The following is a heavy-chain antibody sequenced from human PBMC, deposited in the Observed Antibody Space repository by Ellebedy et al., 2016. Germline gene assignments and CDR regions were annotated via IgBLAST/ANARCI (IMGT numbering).Heavy chain of an antibody. CDR2: IKQDGSEK. V-gene: IGHV3-7*04. CDR3: ARDIVVVPAAQGWFDP. CDR1: GFTFSSYW. D-gene: IGHD2-2*01. Sequence: GGSLRLXXAASGFTFSSYWMSWVRQAPGKGLEWVANIKQDGSEKYYVDSVKGRFTISRDNAKNSLYLQMNSLRAEDTAVYYCARDIVVVPAAQGWFDPWGQGTLVTVSS. J-gene: IGHJ5*02.